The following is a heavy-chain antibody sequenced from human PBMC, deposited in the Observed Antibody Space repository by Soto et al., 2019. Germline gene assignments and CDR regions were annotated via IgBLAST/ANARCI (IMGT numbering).Heavy chain of an antibody. CDR1: GVSISSYY. D-gene: IGHD3-10*01. J-gene: IGHJ6*02. CDR3: ARGGYGSGSFLYYYGMDV. CDR2: IYYSGST. Sequence: SETLSLTCTVSGVSISSYYWSWIRQPPGKGLEWIGYIYYSGSTNYNPSLKSRVTISVDTSKNQFSLKLSSVTAADTAVYYCARGGYGSGSFLYYYGMDVWGQGTTVTVSS. V-gene: IGHV4-59*08.